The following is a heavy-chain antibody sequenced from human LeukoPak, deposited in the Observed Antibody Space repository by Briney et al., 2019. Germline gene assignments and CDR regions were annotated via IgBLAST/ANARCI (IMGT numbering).Heavy chain of an antibody. CDR3: ARDYKDAFDI. V-gene: IGHV3-48*01. Sequence: GGSLRFSCTASGFTFSHYAMNWVRDAPGGGVVWVSYIGVGSSWVSQYYGDSVKGRFTISRDDAKNSVYLQMNSLRAEDTAVYYCARDYKDAFDICGQGEMVTVSS. J-gene: IGHJ3*02. D-gene: IGHD3-10*01. CDR1: GFTFSHYA. CDR2: IGVGSSWVSQ.